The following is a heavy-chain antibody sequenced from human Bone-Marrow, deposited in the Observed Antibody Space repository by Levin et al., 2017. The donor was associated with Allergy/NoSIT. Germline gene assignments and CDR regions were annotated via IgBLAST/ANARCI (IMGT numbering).Heavy chain of an antibody. CDR1: GGSVSSYF. CDR2: MYYSGRS. CDR3: ARSITIFGVVIPGWFDP. Sequence: GSLRLSCAVSGGSVSSYFWSWVRQPPGKGLEWIGYMYYSGRSNYNPSLKSRVTISVDTSKNQFSLKMRSVTAADTAVYYCARSITIFGVVIPGWFDPWGQGSLVTVSS. V-gene: IGHV4-59*02. J-gene: IGHJ5*02. D-gene: IGHD3-3*01.